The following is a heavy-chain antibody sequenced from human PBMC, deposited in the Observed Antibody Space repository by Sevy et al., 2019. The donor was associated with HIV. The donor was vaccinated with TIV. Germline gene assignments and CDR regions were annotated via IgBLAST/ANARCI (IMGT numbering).Heavy chain of an antibody. CDR2: IDSGGST. Sequence: GSLRLSCEASGFTVSGNYMAWVRLPPGKGLEWVSLIDSGGSTYYADSVKGRFTISRDNAKNTLYLQMNPLRAEDTAVYFCARDRYYDASGYYYYYYGMDVWGQGTTVTVSS. D-gene: IGHD3-22*01. V-gene: IGHV3-66*01. CDR1: GFTVSGNY. CDR3: ARDRYYDASGYYYYYYGMDV. J-gene: IGHJ6*02.